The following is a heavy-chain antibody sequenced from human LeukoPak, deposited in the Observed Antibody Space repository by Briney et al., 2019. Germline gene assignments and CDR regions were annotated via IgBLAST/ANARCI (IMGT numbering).Heavy chain of an antibody. CDR2: IYSGGST. J-gene: IGHJ4*02. CDR3: ARAISDGYNWPDPDYFDY. CDR1: GFTVSSNY. D-gene: IGHD5-24*01. Sequence: PGGSLRLSCAASGFTVSSNYMSWVRQAPGKGLERVSVIYSGGSTYYADSVKGRFTISRDNSKNTLYLQMNSLRAEDTAVYYCARAISDGYNWPDPDYFDYWGQGTLVTVSS. V-gene: IGHV3-53*01.